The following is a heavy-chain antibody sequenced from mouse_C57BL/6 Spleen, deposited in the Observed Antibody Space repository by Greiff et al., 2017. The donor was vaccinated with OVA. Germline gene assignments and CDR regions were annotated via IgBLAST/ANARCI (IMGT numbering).Heavy chain of an antibody. CDR2: IDPETGGT. CDR1: GYTFTDYE. J-gene: IGHJ3*01. CDR3: SFYGNYEGFAY. Sequence: QVQLQQSGAELVRPGASVTLSCKASGYTFTDYEMHWVKQTPVHGLEWIGAIDPETGGTAYNQKFKGKAILTADKSSSTAYMELRSLTSEDSAVYYCSFYGNYEGFAYWSQGTLVTVSA. V-gene: IGHV1-15*01. D-gene: IGHD2-1*01.